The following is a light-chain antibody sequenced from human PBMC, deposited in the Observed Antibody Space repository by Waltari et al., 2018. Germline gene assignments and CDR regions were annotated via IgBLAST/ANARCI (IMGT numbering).Light chain of an antibody. Sequence: QSVLTQPPSMSGAPGQKVTIPCTGGSSNFGAGYDVHWYQHFPGAAPKLLIFGNTNRAPGVPCRFSGSKSGTSASLAIAGLQSEDEAVYYCQSFDSSLSASVFGGGTILTVL. CDR3: QSFDSSLSASV. V-gene: IGLV1-40*01. CDR1: SSNFGAGYD. CDR2: GNT. J-gene: IGLJ3*02.